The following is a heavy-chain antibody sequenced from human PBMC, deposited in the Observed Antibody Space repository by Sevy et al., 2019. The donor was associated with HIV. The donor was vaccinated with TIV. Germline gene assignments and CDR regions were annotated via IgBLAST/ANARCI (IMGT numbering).Heavy chain of an antibody. J-gene: IGHJ6*03. Sequence: GGSLRLSCAASGFIFNTYAMNWVRQAPGKGLEWVSYISSNSNTIYYADSVKGRLTISRDNAKNSLYLQMNSLRDEDTAVYYCARYCSSTTCYLYIDVWGKGTTVTVSS. CDR2: ISSNSNTI. CDR3: ARYCSSTTCYLYIDV. D-gene: IGHD2-2*01. CDR1: GFIFNTYA. V-gene: IGHV3-48*02.